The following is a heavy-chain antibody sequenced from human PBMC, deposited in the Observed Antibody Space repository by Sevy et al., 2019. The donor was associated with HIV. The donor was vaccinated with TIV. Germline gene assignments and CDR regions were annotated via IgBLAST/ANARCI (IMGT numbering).Heavy chain of an antibody. CDR1: GFIVTSHY. CDR3: ARVPRYDEPYYFDY. Sequence: GGSLRLSCAASGFIVTSHYMAWVRQAPGKGLEWVSSIYTGGGTYYADSVKGRFTISRDNSKNTLYLQMNSPSAEDTAFYYCARVPRYDEPYYFDYWGQGALVTVSS. J-gene: IGHJ4*02. D-gene: IGHD3-3*01. CDR2: IYTGGGT. V-gene: IGHV3-53*01.